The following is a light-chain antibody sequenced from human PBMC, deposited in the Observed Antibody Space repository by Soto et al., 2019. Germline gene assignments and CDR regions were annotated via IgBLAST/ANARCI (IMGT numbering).Light chain of an antibody. Sequence: EIVLTQSPTTLSLSPGQRATLSCRASQIVTSTYLAWFQQKPGQAPRLLIYGASTRATGIPARFSGSGSGTEFTLTISSLQSEDFAVYYCQQYNNWPPITFGQGTKVDIK. V-gene: IGKV3D-15*01. CDR3: QQYNNWPPIT. CDR2: GAS. CDR1: QIVTSTY. J-gene: IGKJ1*01.